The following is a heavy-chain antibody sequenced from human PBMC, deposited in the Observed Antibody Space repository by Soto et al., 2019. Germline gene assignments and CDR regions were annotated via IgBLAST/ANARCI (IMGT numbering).Heavy chain of an antibody. Sequence: SVKVSCKASGVTFSSYAISWVRQAPGQGLEWMGGIIPIFGTANYAQKFQGRVTITADESTSTAYMELSSLRSEDMAVYYCARGQNLIVGSFDPWGQGTLVTVSS. V-gene: IGHV1-69*13. J-gene: IGHJ5*02. CDR2: IIPIFGTA. CDR1: GVTFSSYA. CDR3: ARGQNLIVGSFDP. D-gene: IGHD3-22*01.